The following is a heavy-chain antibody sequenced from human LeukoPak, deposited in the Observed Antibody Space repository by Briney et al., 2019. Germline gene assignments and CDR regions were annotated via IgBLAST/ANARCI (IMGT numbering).Heavy chain of an antibody. CDR2: IYYSGST. V-gene: IGHV4-39*02. D-gene: IGHD2-2*01. J-gene: IGHJ6*03. Sequence: PSETLSLTCTVSGGSISSSSYYWGWIRQPPGKGLEWIGSIYYSGSTYYNPSLKSRVTLSVDTSKNQYSLKRSSVTAADTAVYYCARDHHCSSTSCYDDLYYYMDVWGKGTTVTVPS. CDR3: ARDHHCSSTSCYDDLYYYMDV. CDR1: GGSISSSSYY.